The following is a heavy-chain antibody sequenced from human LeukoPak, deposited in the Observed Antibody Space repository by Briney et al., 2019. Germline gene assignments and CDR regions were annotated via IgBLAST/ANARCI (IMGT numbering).Heavy chain of an antibody. Sequence: SEILSLTCTVSGGSIGSFYWSWIRQPPGKGLEWIGYIYYTGSTNYNPSLKSRVTISVDTSKNQISLKLSSVTAADSAVYYCARGQRGYNFFDYWGKGTLVTVSS. CDR1: GGSIGSFY. CDR2: IYYTGST. CDR3: ARGQRGYNFFDY. V-gene: IGHV4-59*01. J-gene: IGHJ4*02. D-gene: IGHD5-24*01.